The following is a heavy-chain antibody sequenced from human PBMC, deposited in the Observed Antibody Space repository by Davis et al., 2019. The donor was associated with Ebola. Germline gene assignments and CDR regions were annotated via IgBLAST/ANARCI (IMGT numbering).Heavy chain of an antibody. CDR2: ISGSGGST. CDR3: APYCTGGVCNYGMDV. V-gene: IGHV3-23*01. CDR1: GFTFSSYA. J-gene: IGHJ6*02. D-gene: IGHD2-8*02. Sequence: PSETLSLTCAASGFTFSSYAMSWVRQAPGKGLEWVSAISGSGGSTYYADSVKGRFTISRDNAKNSLYLQMNSLRAEDTAVYYCAPYCTGGVCNYGMDVWGQGTTVTVSS.